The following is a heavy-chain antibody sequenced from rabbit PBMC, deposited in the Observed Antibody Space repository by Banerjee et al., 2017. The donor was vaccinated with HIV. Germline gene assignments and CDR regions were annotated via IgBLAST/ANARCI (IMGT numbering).Heavy chain of an antibody. CDR2: IYTSSGST. CDR3: ARWGPGSSDYSAHAFDP. J-gene: IGHJ2*01. Sequence: QSLEESGGDLVKPGASLTLTCTASGIDFSSYYYMCWVRQAPGKGLELIACIYTSSGSTWYASWVNGRFTISKTSSTTVTLQMTSLTAADTATYFCARWGPGSSDYSAHAFDPWGPGTLVTVS. CDR1: GIDFSSYYY. V-gene: IGHV1S40*01. D-gene: IGHD3-1*01.